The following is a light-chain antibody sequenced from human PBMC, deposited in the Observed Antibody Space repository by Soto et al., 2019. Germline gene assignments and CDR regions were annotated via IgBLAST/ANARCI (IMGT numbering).Light chain of an antibody. CDR1: QGISNY. CDR3: LQDYNHPYT. Sequence: DIQMTQSPSSLSASGGDRVTITCRASQGISNYLGWFQQKPGKAPKSLIYAASSLHSGVPSKFSGSGSGPDFTLTISSLQPETFATSYCLQDYNHPYTFGQGTK. CDR2: AAS. V-gene: IGKV1-16*02. J-gene: IGKJ2*01.